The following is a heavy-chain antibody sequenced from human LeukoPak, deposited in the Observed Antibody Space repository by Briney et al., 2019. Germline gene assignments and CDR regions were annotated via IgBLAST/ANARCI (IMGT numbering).Heavy chain of an antibody. D-gene: IGHD3-10*01. CDR3: TTLFNYFGSGSYLSLRGY. Sequence: PGGSLRLSCAASGFSLSNSNMNWVRQAPGKGLEWVGRIKSKTDHETTDYAAFVNGRFTISRDDSTNTLYLHMSSLKTEDSAVYYCTTLFNYFGSGSYLSLRGYWGQGTLVTVSS. CDR1: GFSLSNSN. V-gene: IGHV3-15*01. J-gene: IGHJ4*02. CDR2: IKSKTDHETT.